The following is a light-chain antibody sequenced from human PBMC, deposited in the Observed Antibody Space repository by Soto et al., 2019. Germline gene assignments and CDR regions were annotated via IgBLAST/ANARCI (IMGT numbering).Light chain of an antibody. J-gene: IGLJ2*01. Sequence: QAVVTQAPSLTVSPGGTVTITCASSTGAVSSGFHPSWLQQQSGHAPRTLIYSTSNKYSWPAARFSGSLRGCKAALTLSGVQPEDEADYYSLLYSGVSQLIFGGGTKLTVL. CDR3: LLYSGVSQLI. CDR2: STS. V-gene: IGLV7-43*01. CDR1: TGAVSSGFH.